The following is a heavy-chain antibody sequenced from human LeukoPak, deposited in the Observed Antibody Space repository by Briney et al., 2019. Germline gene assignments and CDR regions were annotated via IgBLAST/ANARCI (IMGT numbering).Heavy chain of an antibody. J-gene: IGHJ4*02. V-gene: IGHV3-23*01. CDR2: INGSGGST. CDR1: GFTFRSYA. CDR3: AKDIGRDDY. Sequence: GGSLRLSCAASGFTFRSYAMSWVRQAAGKGLEWVSAINGSGGSTYYTDSVKGRFSISRVNSKNTLYLQMNSLRAEDTAVYYCAKDIGRDDYWGQGTLVTVSS. D-gene: IGHD2-15*01.